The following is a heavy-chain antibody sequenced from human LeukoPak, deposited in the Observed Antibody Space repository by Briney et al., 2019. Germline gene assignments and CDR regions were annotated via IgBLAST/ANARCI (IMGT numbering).Heavy chain of an antibody. D-gene: IGHD1-20*01. CDR3: ASRPRYNWIWGNWFDP. CDR2: IIPIFGTA. V-gene: IGHV1-69*06. J-gene: IGHJ5*02. CDR1: GGTFSSYA. Sequence: GASVKVSCKASGGTFSSYAISWVRQAPGQGLEWMGGIIPIFGTANYAQKFQGRVTITADKSTSTAYMELSSLRSEDTAVYYCASRPRYNWIWGNWFDPWGQGTLVTVSS.